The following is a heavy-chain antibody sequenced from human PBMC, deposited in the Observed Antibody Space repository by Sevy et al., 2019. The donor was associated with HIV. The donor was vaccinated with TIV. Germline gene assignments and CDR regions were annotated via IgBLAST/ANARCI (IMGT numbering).Heavy chain of an antibody. D-gene: IGHD3-10*01. CDR3: AREMRITMVRGVAISYYYYGMDV. Sequence: GGSLRLSCAASGFTFSSYEMNWVRQAPGKGLEWVSYISSSGSTIYYAHSVKGRFIISRDNAKNSLYLQMNSLRAEDTAVYYCAREMRITMVRGVAISYYYYGMDVWGQGTTVTVSS. CDR2: ISSSGSTI. J-gene: IGHJ6*02. CDR1: GFTFSSYE. V-gene: IGHV3-48*03.